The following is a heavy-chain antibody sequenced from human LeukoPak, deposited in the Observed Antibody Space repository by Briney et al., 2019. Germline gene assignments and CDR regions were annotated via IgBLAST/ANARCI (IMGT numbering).Heavy chain of an antibody. J-gene: IGHJ4*02. CDR2: ICANDGNT. CDR1: GLTFRNYA. CDR3: AKGSGSSCYSPCDY. Sequence: GGSLRLSCAASGLTFRNYAMSWVRQAPGKGLEWVSVICANDGNTYYADAVKGRFTISRDNSKDTLYLQMDSLRAEDTAVYYCAKGSGSSCYSPCDYWGQGILVTVSS. V-gene: IGHV3-23*01. D-gene: IGHD2-15*01.